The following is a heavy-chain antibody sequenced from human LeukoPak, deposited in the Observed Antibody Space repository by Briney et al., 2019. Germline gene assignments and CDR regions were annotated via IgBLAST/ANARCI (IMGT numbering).Heavy chain of an antibody. CDR1: GYTFTSYG. J-gene: IGHJ4*02. V-gene: IGHV1-18*01. CDR3: ARGGAAAVARKRGVDH. CDR2: ISAYNGNT. Sequence: ASVKVSCKASGYTFTSYGISWVRQAPGQGLEWMGWISAYNGNTNYAQKLQGRVTMTTDTSTSTAYMELRSLRSDDTAVYYCARGGAAAVARKRGVDHWGQGTLVTVSS. D-gene: IGHD3-10*01.